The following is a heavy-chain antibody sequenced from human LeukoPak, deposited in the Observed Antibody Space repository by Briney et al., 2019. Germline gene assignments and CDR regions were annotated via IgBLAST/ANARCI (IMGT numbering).Heavy chain of an antibody. V-gene: IGHV4-39*01. D-gene: IGHD4/OR15-4a*01. J-gene: IGHJ6*02. CDR3: GRHQTMYYGMDV. CDR1: GGAISSSSYY. CDR2: IFYSGST. Sequence: PSETLSLTCTVSGGAISSSSYYWGWIRQPPGKGLEWIGSIFYSGSTYYNPSLKSRATISVDTSKNQSSLKLSSVTAADTAVYYCGRHQTMYYGMDVWGQGTTVTVSS.